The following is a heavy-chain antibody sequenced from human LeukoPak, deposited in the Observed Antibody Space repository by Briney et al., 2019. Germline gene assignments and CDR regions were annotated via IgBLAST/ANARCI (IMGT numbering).Heavy chain of an antibody. Sequence: SGGSLRHSCAASGVTFSSYAMNWVRQAPGKGLEWVSSISGSGGSTYYADSVKGRFIISRDNSKNTLYLQMNSLGPEDTALYHCAKSMVSYFRVMDVWGKGTPVTVSS. CDR3: AKSMVSYFRVMDV. CDR1: GVTFSSYA. D-gene: IGHD3-10*01. J-gene: IGHJ6*04. V-gene: IGHV3-23*01. CDR2: ISGSGGST.